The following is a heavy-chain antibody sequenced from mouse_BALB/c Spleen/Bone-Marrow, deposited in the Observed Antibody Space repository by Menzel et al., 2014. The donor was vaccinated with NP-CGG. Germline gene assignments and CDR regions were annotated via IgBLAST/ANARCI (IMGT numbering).Heavy chain of an antibody. CDR2: IYPSDSYT. Sequence: VQLQQSGAELVRPGASVKLSCKASGYTFTSYWINWVNQRPGQGLGWIGNIYPSDSYTNYNQKFKDKATLTVDKSSSTAYMQLSSPTSEDSAVYYCTRGSYDLDYWGQGTTLTVSS. CDR1: GYTFTSYW. J-gene: IGHJ2*01. D-gene: IGHD2-3*01. CDR3: TRGSYDLDY. V-gene: IGHV1-69*02.